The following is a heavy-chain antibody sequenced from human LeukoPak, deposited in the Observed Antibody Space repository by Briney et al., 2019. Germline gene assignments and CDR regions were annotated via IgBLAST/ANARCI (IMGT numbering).Heavy chain of an antibody. CDR2: INPNSGGT. CDR1: GYTFTGYY. CDR3: ARDDSIVVVPAAIWWANWFDP. J-gene: IGHJ5*02. V-gene: IGHV1-2*02. D-gene: IGHD2-2*01. Sequence: ASVKVSCKASGYTFTGYYMHWVRQAPGQGLEWMGWINPNSGGTNYAQKFQGRVTMTRDTSISTAYMELSRLRSDDTAVYYCARDDSIVVVPAAIWWANWFDPWGQGTLVTVSS.